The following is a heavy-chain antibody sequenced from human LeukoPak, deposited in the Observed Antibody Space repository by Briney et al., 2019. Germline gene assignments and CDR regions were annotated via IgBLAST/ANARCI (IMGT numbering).Heavy chain of an antibody. CDR3: ARDESFYGSGRYY. Sequence: GGSLRLPWAASGFSFSVYEIHSVRQAPGKGLEWVSVIYSGGSTYYADSVKGRFTISRDNSKNTLYLQMNSLRAEDTAVYYCARDESFYGSGRYYWGQGTLVTVSS. D-gene: IGHD3-10*01. J-gene: IGHJ4*02. CDR2: IYSGGST. CDR1: GFSFSVYE. V-gene: IGHV3-53*01.